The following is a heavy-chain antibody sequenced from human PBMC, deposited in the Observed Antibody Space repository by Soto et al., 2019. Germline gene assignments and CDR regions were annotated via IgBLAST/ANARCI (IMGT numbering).Heavy chain of an antibody. CDR2: IYYSGST. J-gene: IGHJ6*02. Sequence: SETLSLTCTVSGGSINNYYWSWIRQPPGKGLEWIGHIYYSGSTNYNPSLKNRITISIDTYKNQFSLTLSSVTAADTAAYYCARDYYDSSGYYGYYYCGMDVWGQGTTVTVSS. V-gene: IGHV4-59*01. D-gene: IGHD3-22*01. CDR3: ARDYYDSSGYYGYYYCGMDV. CDR1: GGSINNYY.